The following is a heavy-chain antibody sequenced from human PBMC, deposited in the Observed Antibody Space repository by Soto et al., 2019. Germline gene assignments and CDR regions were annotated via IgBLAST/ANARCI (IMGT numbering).Heavy chain of an antibody. D-gene: IGHD4-4*01. CDR2: ISSSSSTI. CDR3: ARVCSDYNYDYCDLHAV. CDR1: GFTFSSYS. V-gene: IGHV3-48*01. Sequence: PGGSLRLSCAASGFTFSSYSMNWVRQAPGKGLEWVSYISSSSSTIYYADSVKGRFTISRDNAKNSLYLQMNSLRAEDTAVYYCARVCSDYNYDYCDLHAVWGKGTSDTGSA. J-gene: IGHJ6*04.